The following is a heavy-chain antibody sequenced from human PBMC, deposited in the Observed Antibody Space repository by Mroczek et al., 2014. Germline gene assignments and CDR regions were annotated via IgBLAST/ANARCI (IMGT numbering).Heavy chain of an antibody. CDR3: ARAPGYCSSTSCSPRRYYYYYMDV. V-gene: IGHV3-23*04. D-gene: IGHD2-2*01. CDR2: ISGSGGST. J-gene: IGHJ6*03. Sequence: VQLVQSGGGLVQPGGSLRLSCAASGFTFSSYAMSWVRQAPGKGLEWVSAISGSGGSTYYADSVKGRFTISRDNSKNTLYLQMNSLRAEDTAVYYCARAPGYCSSTSCSPRRYYYYYMDVWGKGTTVTVSS. CDR1: GFTFSSYA.